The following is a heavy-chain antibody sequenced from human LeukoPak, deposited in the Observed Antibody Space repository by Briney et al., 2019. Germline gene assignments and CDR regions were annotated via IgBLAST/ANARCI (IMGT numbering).Heavy chain of an antibody. Sequence: PSETLPLTCAVSGGSISSYYWSWIRQPPGKGLEWIGYISYTGNTKYNPSLKSRLTISIDTSNNQFSLRLSSVTAADTAVYYCASQSSGFFLDAFDVWGQGTLVTVSS. CDR1: GGSISSYY. CDR3: ASQSSGFFLDAFDV. J-gene: IGHJ3*01. D-gene: IGHD6-19*01. CDR2: ISYTGNT. V-gene: IGHV4-59*08.